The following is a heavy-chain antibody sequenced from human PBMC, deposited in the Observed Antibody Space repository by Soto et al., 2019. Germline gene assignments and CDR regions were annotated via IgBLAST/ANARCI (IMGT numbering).Heavy chain of an antibody. V-gene: IGHV3-23*01. Sequence: PGGSLRLSGAASGFTFTSYAMSWVRLTPGKALEWVSAISGSGSNTYSADSVRGPFTFSRDNSKNTVFLQMNNLRAEDTAVYFCARDRATFDYWGQGTRVTVSS. J-gene: IGHJ4*02. D-gene: IGHD1-26*01. CDR2: ISGSGSNT. CDR1: GFTFTSYA. CDR3: ARDRATFDY.